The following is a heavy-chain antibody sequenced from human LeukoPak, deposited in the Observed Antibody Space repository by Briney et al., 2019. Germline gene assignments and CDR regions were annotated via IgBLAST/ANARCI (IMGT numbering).Heavy chain of an antibody. V-gene: IGHV3-23*01. CDR3: AKVPNGDQSWYYYMDV. D-gene: IGHD3-10*01. CDR2: ISGSGGST. Sequence: GGSLRLSCAASGFTFSSYAMSWVRQAPGKGLEWVSAISGSGGSTYYADSVKGRFTISRDNSKNTLYLQMNSLRAEDTAVYYRAKVPNGDQSWYYYMDVWGKGTTVTVSS. J-gene: IGHJ6*03. CDR1: GFTFSSYA.